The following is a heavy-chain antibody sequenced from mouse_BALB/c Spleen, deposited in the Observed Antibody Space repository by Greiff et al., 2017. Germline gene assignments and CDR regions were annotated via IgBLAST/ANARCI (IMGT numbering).Heavy chain of an antibody. CDR3: ARSDGYQVYYAMDY. Sequence: EVQGVESGGGLVQPGGSRKLSCAASGFTFSSFGMHWVRQAPEKGLEWVAYISSGSSTIYYADTVKGRFTISRDNPKNTLFLQMTSLRSEDTAMYYCARSDGYQVYYAMDYWGQGTSVTVSS. J-gene: IGHJ4*01. CDR1: GFTFSSFG. D-gene: IGHD2-3*01. V-gene: IGHV5-17*02. CDR2: ISSGSSTI.